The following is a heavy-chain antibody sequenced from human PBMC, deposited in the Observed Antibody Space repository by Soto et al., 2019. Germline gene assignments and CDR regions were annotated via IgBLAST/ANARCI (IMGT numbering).Heavy chain of an antibody. V-gene: IGHV3-15*01. CDR1: GFTFSNAW. CDR2: IKSKTDGGTT. J-gene: IGHJ4*02. CDR3: TTDIVVVPAAMGGRFLDY. Sequence: GGSLRLSCAASGFTFSNAWMSWVRQAPGKGLEWVGRIKSKTDGGTTDYAAHVKGRFTISRDDSKNTLYLQMNSLKTEDTAVYYCTTDIVVVPAAMGGRFLDYWGQGTLVTVSS. D-gene: IGHD2-2*01.